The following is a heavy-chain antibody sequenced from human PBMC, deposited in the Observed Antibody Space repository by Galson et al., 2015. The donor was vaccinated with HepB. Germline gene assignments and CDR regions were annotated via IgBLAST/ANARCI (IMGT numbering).Heavy chain of an antibody. J-gene: IGHJ6*02. CDR1: GYTLTELS. V-gene: IGHV1-24*01. D-gene: IGHD2-2*01. Sequence: SVKVSCKVSGYTLTELSMHWVRQAPGKGLEWMGGFDPEDGETIYAQKFQGRVTMTTDTSTSTAYMELRSLRSDDTAVYYCARDRPSCSSTSCYGDYYYYYCMDVWGQGTTVTVSS. CDR3: ARDRPSCSSTSCYGDYYYYYCMDV. CDR2: FDPEDGET.